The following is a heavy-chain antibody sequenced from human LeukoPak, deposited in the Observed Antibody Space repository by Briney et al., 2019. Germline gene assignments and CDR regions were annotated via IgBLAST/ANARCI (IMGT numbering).Heavy chain of an antibody. CDR2: ISGSAYST. J-gene: IGHJ4*02. D-gene: IGHD5-12*01. CDR1: GFTFSSYA. CDR3: AKEAGYSGYDYPDY. V-gene: IGHV3-23*01. Sequence: GGSLRLSCAASGFTFSSYAMSWVRQAPGKGLEWVSGISGSAYSTYYADSVQGRFTISRDNSKNMLYLQMNSLRAEDTAVYYCAKEAGYSGYDYPDYWGQGTLVIVSS.